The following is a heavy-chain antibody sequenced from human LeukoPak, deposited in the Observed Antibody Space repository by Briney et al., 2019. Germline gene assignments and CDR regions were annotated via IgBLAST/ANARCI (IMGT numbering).Heavy chain of an antibody. CDR3: ARGVSGTGPDI. V-gene: IGHV3-74*01. Sequence: PGGSLRLSCAASGFTFSSYWMHWVRQAPGKGLVWVSRIKTDGSSTDYADSVKVRFTISRDNAKNTMYLQMNSLRAEDTAVYYCARGVSGTGPDIWGLGTMVTVSS. D-gene: IGHD5/OR15-5a*01. CDR1: GFTFSSYW. J-gene: IGHJ3*02. CDR2: IKTDGSST.